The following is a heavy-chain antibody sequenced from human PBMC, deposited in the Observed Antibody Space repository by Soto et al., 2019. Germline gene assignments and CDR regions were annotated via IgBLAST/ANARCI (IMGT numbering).Heavy chain of an antibody. J-gene: IGHJ1*01. CDR1: GDSIRSTAYY. CDR3: ATHNWNLDP. CDR2: IYYNGRT. D-gene: IGHD1-7*01. V-gene: IGHV4-39*01. Sequence: SETQSLTCTVSGDSIRSTAYYWGWIRQPPGKGLEWIGNIYYNGRTNYNPSLKGRVTISVDMSENQFSLKLSSVTAADTAVYYCATHNWNLDPWGQGTLVTVSS.